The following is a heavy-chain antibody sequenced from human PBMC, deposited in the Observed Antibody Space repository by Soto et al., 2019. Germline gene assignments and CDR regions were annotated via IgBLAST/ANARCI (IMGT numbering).Heavy chain of an antibody. D-gene: IGHD2-15*01. CDR1: GGTFSSYA. V-gene: IGHV1-69*13. Sequence: SVKVSCKASGGTFSSYATSWGGQAPGQGLEWMGGIIPIFGTANYAQKFQGRVTITADESTSTAYMELSSLRSEDTAVYYCAHLLSGYCSGGSCPMAYPWGQGTLVTVSS. J-gene: IGHJ5*02. CDR3: AHLLSGYCSGGSCPMAYP. CDR2: IIPIFGTA.